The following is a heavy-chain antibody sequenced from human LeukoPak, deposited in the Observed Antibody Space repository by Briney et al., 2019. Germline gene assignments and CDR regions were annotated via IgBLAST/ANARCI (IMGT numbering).Heavy chain of an antibody. CDR1: GGTFSSYA. V-gene: IGHV1-69*05. Sequence: SVKVSCKSSGGTFSSYAISWVRQAPGQGLEWMGGIIPIFGTANYAQKFQGRVTITTDESTSTAYMELSSLRSEDTAVYYCARGAYCSSTSCYPFDYWGQGTLVTVSS. CDR2: IIPIFGTA. J-gene: IGHJ4*02. D-gene: IGHD2-2*01. CDR3: ARGAYCSSTSCYPFDY.